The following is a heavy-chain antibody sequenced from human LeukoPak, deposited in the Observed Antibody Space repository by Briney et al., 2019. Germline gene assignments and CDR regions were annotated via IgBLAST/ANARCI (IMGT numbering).Heavy chain of an antibody. D-gene: IGHD5-18*01. CDR3: ARGTAMVRDAFDI. Sequence: GGSLRLSCAASGFTISSYWMSWVRQAPGKGLEWVANIKQDGSEKYYVDSVKGRFTISRDNAKNSLYLQMNSLRAEDTAVYYCARGTAMVRDAFDIWGQGTMVTVSS. V-gene: IGHV3-7*04. CDR2: IKQDGSEK. J-gene: IGHJ3*02. CDR1: GFTISSYW.